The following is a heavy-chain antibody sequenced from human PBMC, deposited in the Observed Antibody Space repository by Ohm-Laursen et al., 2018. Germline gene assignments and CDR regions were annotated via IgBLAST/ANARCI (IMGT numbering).Heavy chain of an antibody. D-gene: IGHD1-26*01. J-gene: IGHJ4*02. V-gene: IGHV3-72*01. CDR1: GFTFSDHY. CDR3: ARESRPGAPLDY. CDR2: TRNKANRYTT. Sequence: LSLTCAASGFTFSDHYMDWVRQAPGKGLEWVGRTRNKANRYTTEFAASVKGRFTSSRDDSKNSLYLQMNSLKTEDTAVYYCARESRPGAPLDYWGQGTLVTVSS.